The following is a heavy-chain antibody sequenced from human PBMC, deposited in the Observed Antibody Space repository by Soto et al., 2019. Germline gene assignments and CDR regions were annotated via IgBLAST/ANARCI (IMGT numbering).Heavy chain of an antibody. CDR3: ARRPLSGSIDYGMEV. Sequence: EVQLVQSGAEVKKPGESLKISCKGSGYSFTSYWIGWVRQMPGKGLEWMGIIYPGDSDTRYSPSFQGQVTISAYKSISTAYLQWSSLKASDTAMYYCARRPLSGSIDYGMEVWGQGTTVTVSS. CDR1: GYSFTSYW. CDR2: IYPGDSDT. J-gene: IGHJ6*02. D-gene: IGHD5-12*01. V-gene: IGHV5-51*01.